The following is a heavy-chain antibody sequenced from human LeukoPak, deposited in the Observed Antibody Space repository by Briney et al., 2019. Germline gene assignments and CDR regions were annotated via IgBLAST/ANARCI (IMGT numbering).Heavy chain of an antibody. Sequence: GGSLRLSCAASGFTFSSYWMSWVRQAPGKGLEWVSLISWDGGSTYYADSVKGRFTISRDNSKNSLYLQMNSLRAEDTALYHCTKDMDLTPSSPYGPFDYWGQGTLVTVSS. CDR2: ISWDGGST. J-gene: IGHJ4*02. CDR1: GFTFSSYW. CDR3: TKDMDLTPSSPYGPFDY. V-gene: IGHV3-43D*03. D-gene: IGHD6-6*01.